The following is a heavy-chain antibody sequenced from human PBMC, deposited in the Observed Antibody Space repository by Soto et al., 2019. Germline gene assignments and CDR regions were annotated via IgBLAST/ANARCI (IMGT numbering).Heavy chain of an antibody. V-gene: IGHV3-15*07. J-gene: IGHJ4*02. CDR3: ATVPYSCGLT. CDR2: IKPKSEGETA. Sequence: EMHLVQSGGGLVKPGGSLRLSCVASRFNFSAAWLNWIRQAPGKGLEWVGRIKPKSEGETADYTAPVRGRFTISRDDSQKPLHLQMDSLKTDVTAVYYCATVPYSCGLTWGLGVLVTVSS. CDR1: RFNFSAAW. D-gene: IGHD6-19*01.